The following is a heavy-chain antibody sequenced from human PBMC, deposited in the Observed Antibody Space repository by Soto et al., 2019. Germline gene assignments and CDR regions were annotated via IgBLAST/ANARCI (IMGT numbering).Heavy chain of an antibody. CDR2: IYYSGST. V-gene: IGHV4-61*08. D-gene: IGHD6-13*01. CDR1: GGSISSGDYY. Sequence: SETLSLTCTVSGGSISSGDYYWSWIRQPPGKGLEWIGYIYYSGSTNYNPSLKSRVTISVDTSKNQFFLKLSSVTAADTAVYYCARGWAAAGMRGNYYYYGMDVWGQGTTVTVSS. J-gene: IGHJ6*02. CDR3: ARGWAAAGMRGNYYYYGMDV.